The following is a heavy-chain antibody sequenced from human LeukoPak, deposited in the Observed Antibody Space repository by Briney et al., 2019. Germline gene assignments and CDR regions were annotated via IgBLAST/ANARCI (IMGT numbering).Heavy chain of an antibody. Sequence: PGGSLRLSCAASGFTFSSYAMSWVRQAPGKGLEWVSAISGSGGSTYYADSVKGRCTISRDNSKNTLYLQMNSLRAEDTAVYYCAHLLLWFGRFDYWGQGTLVTVSS. CDR1: GFTFSSYA. D-gene: IGHD3-10*01. CDR3: AHLLLWFGRFDY. J-gene: IGHJ4*02. V-gene: IGHV3-23*01. CDR2: ISGSGGST.